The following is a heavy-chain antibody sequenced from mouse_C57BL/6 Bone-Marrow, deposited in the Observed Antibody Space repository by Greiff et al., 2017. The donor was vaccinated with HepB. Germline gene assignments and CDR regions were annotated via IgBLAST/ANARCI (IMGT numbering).Heavy chain of an antibody. V-gene: IGHV14-4*01. CDR3: TTEDGYYGFAY. Sequence: EVQLQQSGAELVRPGASVKLSCTASGFNIKDDYMHWVKQRPEQGLEWIGWIDPENGDTEYASKFQGKATITADTSSNTAYLQLSSLTSEDTAVYYCTTEDGYYGFAYWGQGTLVTVSA. J-gene: IGHJ3*01. CDR2: IDPENGDT. D-gene: IGHD2-3*01. CDR1: GFNIKDDY.